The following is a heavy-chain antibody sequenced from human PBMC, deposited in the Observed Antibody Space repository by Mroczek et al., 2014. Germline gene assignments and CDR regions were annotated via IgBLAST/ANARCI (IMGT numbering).Heavy chain of an antibody. V-gene: IGHV4-39*01. D-gene: IGHD6-13*01. Sequence: QVQLQESGPGLVKPSETLSLTCTVSGGSISSSSYYWGWIRQPPGKGLEWIGSIYYSGSTYYNPSLKSRVTISVDTSKNQFSLKLSSVTAADTAVYYCARQKQQPLNWFDPWGQGTLVTVSS. CDR3: ARQKQQPLNWFDP. CDR2: IYYSGST. CDR1: GGSISSSSYY. J-gene: IGHJ5*02.